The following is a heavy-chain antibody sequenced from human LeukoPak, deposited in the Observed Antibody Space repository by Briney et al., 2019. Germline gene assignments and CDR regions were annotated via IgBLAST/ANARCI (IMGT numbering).Heavy chain of an antibody. V-gene: IGHV1-2*02. Sequence: ASVKVSCKASGYALTDYYMHWVRQAPGQGLEWMGWIYPNSGGTNYAQNFQGRVTMTRDTSISTAYMGLSRPRSDDTAVYFCARGRSDYYLDSWGQGTLVTVSS. D-gene: IGHD3-10*01. CDR3: ARGRSDYYLDS. CDR2: IYPNSGGT. J-gene: IGHJ4*02. CDR1: GYALTDYY.